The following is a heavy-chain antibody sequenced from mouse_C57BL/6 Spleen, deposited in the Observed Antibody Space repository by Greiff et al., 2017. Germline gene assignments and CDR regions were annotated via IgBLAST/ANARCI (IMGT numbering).Heavy chain of an antibody. Sequence: VQLQESGAELARPGASVKLSCKASGYTFTSYGISWVKQRTGQGLEWIGEIYPRSGNTYYNEKFKGKATLTADKSSSTAYMELRSLTSEDSAVYFCARNWERYFDVWGTGTTVTVSS. CDR3: ARNWERYFDV. CDR1: GYTFTSYG. V-gene: IGHV1-81*01. CDR2: IYPRSGNT. D-gene: IGHD4-1*01. J-gene: IGHJ1*03.